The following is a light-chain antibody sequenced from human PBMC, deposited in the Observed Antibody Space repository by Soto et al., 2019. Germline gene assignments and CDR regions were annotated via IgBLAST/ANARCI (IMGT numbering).Light chain of an antibody. J-gene: IGLJ1*01. CDR2: EVS. Sequence: QSALNQPASVSGSPGQSITISCTGTSSDVGGYNYVSWYQQHPGKAPKLMIYEVSNRPSGVSNRFSGSKSGNTASLTISGLQAEDEADYYCSSYTGSSTPYVFGTGTKLTVL. CDR3: SSYTGSSTPYV. V-gene: IGLV2-14*01. CDR1: SSDVGGYNY.